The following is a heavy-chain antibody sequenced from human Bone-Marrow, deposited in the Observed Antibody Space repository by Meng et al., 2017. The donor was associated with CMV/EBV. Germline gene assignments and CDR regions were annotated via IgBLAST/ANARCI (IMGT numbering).Heavy chain of an antibody. CDR1: GGSFSGYY. J-gene: IGHJ6*02. V-gene: IGHV4-34*01. Sequence: SETLSLTCAVYGGSFSGYYWSWIRQPPGKGLEWIGEINHSGSTNYNPSLKSRVTISVDTSKNQFSLKLSSVTAADTAVYYCARDYGMDVWGQGTTVTVAS. CDR3: ARDYGMDV. CDR2: INHSGST.